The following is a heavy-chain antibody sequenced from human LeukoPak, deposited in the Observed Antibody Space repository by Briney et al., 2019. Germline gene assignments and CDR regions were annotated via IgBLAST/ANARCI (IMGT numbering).Heavy chain of an antibody. CDR3: TRDLLYYYGSGLDY. CDR2: ISAYNGNT. V-gene: IGHV1-18*01. CDR1: GYTFTSYG. J-gene: IGHJ4*02. Sequence: ASVKVSCKASGYTFTSYGISWVRQAPGQGLEWMGWISAYNGNTNYAQKFQGRVTMTRDTSISTAYMELSRLRSDDTAVYYCTRDLLYYYGSGLDYWGQGTLVTVSS. D-gene: IGHD3-10*01.